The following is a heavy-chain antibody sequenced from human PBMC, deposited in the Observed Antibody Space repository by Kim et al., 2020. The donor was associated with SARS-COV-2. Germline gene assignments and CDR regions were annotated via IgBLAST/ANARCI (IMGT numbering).Heavy chain of an antibody. CDR3: AREGGYSGYEFSYYGMDV. Sequence: GGSLRLSCAASGFTFSSYWMHWVRQAPGKGLVWVSRINSDWSSTSYADSVKGRFTISRDNAKNTLYLQMNSLRAEDTAVYYCAREGGYSGYEFSYYGMDVWGQGTTVTVSS. J-gene: IGHJ6*02. D-gene: IGHD5-12*01. V-gene: IGHV3-74*01. CDR1: GFTFSSYW. CDR2: INSDWSST.